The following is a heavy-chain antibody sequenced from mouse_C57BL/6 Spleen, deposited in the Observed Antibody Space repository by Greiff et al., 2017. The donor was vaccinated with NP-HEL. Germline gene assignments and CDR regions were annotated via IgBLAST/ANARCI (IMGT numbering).Heavy chain of an antibody. D-gene: IGHD2-12*01. CDR3: AAYCYDGAAY. Sequence: ESGPELVKPGASVKISCKASGYSFTGYYMNWVKQSPEKSLEWIGEINPSTGGTTYNQKFKAKATLTVDKSSSTAYMQLKSLTSEDSAVYYCAAYCYDGAAYWGQGTLVTVSA. V-gene: IGHV1-42*01. CDR2: INPSTGGT. CDR1: GYSFTGYY. J-gene: IGHJ3*01.